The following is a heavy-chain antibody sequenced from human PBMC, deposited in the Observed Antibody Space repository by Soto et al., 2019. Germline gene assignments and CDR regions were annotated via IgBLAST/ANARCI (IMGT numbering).Heavy chain of an antibody. CDR3: ARREGSSSWFLPQQSLVGDYFDY. CDR1: GGSISSSSYY. D-gene: IGHD6-13*01. V-gene: IGHV4-39*01. Sequence: SETLSLTCTVSGGSISSSSYYWGWIPHPPGKGLEWIGSIYYSGRTCYNPSLKSRVTIYAAKYKNQFSLKLSSVTDEDPAVYYCARREGSSSWFLPQQSLVGDYFDYWGQGTLVTVSS. CDR2: IYYSGRT. J-gene: IGHJ4*02.